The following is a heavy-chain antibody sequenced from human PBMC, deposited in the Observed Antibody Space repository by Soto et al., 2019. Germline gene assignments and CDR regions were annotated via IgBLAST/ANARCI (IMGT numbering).Heavy chain of an antibody. V-gene: IGHV5-51*01. D-gene: IGHD3-10*01. CDR3: AALPSGPVDS. CDR2: IYPGDSDT. Sequence: GDSLKICCQGFGCSFTRYLISWVRQMPGKGLEWMGIIYPGDSDTRYSPSFQGQVTISADKSISTAYLQWSSLKASDTAMYYCAALPSGPVDSWGQGTLVPVSS. J-gene: IGHJ4*02. CDR1: GCSFTRYL.